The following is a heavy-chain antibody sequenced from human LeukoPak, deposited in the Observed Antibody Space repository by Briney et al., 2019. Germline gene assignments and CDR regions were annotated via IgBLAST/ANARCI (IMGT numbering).Heavy chain of an antibody. CDR1: GFSFSSHW. CDR2: IKSDGTST. CDR3: ARSYGMDV. J-gene: IGHJ6*02. Sequence: GGSLRLSCAASGFSFSSHWMHWVRQVPGKGLVWVSHIKSDGTSTSYADSVKGRFTISRDNAKSTLYLQMNSLRAEDTAVYYCARSYGMDVWGQGTTVTVSS. V-gene: IGHV3-74*01.